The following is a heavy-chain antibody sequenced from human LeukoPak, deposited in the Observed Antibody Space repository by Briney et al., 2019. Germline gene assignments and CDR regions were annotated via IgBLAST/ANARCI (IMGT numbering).Heavy chain of an antibody. CDR2: ISAYNGNT. J-gene: IGHJ6*03. Sequence: ASVKVSCKASGYTFTSYGISWVRQAPGQGLEWMGWISAYNGNTNYAQKLQGRVTMTTDTSTSTAYMELRSLISDDTAVYYCARATVGPDRPDYGGNSGGWYYYYYMDVWGKGTTVTVSS. CDR3: ARATVGPDRPDYGGNSGGWYYYYYMDV. D-gene: IGHD4-23*01. V-gene: IGHV1-18*01. CDR1: GYTFTSYG.